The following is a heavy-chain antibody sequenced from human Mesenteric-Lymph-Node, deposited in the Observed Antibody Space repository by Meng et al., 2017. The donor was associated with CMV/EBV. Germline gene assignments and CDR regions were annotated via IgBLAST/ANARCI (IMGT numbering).Heavy chain of an antibody. CDR2: IIPIFGTA. CDR1: GGTFSSYA. V-gene: IGHV1-69*05. J-gene: IGHJ6*02. D-gene: IGHD2-2*01. Sequence: SVYLSCKASGGTFSSYAISWVRQAPGQGLEWMGGIIPIFGTANYAQKFQGRVTITTDESTSTAYMELSSLRSEDTAVYYCARERCSSTSCLYYYYYYGMDVWGQGTTVTVSS. CDR3: ARERCSSTSCLYYYYYYGMDV.